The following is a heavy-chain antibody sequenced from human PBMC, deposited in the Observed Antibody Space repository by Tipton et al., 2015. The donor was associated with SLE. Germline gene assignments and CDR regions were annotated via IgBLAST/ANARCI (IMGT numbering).Heavy chain of an antibody. Sequence: LRLSCTVSGGSISSYSWGWIRQPPGKGLEWIGSINYSGTTSYNPSLKSRVTISVDTSKNQFSLKLSSVTAADTAVYYCARGGVDYFDYWGQGTLVTVSS. CDR3: ARGGVDYFDY. CDR2: INYSGTT. J-gene: IGHJ4*02. CDR1: GGSISSYS. V-gene: IGHV4-39*07. D-gene: IGHD2-15*01.